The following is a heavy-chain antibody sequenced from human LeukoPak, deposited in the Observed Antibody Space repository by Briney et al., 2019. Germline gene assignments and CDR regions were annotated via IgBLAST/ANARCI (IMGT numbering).Heavy chain of an antibody. CDR2: ITGRSDKT. CDR3: AKGGWLDD. D-gene: IGHD6-19*01. J-gene: IGHJ4*02. V-gene: IGHV3-23*01. CDR1: GFNFNKYD. Sequence: GGSLRLSCAASGFNFNKYDMTWARQAPGKGLEWVSTITGRSDKTYYTDSVKGRFVTSRDNSKDTLYLQMSSLRAEDTALYYCAKGGWLDDLGQGALVTVSS.